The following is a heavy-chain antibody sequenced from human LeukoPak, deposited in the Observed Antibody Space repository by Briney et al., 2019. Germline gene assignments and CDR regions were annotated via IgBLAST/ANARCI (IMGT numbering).Heavy chain of an antibody. D-gene: IGHD3-9*01. V-gene: IGHV1-18*01. CDR2: ISAYNGNT. Sequence: ASVKVSRKASGYTFTSYGISWVRQAPGQGLEWMGWISAYNGNTNYTQKLQGRVTMTTDTSTSTAYMELRSLRSDDTAVYYCARVNDYDILTGYWGTFDYWGQGTLVTVSS. CDR1: GYTFTSYG. J-gene: IGHJ4*02. CDR3: ARVNDYDILTGYWGTFDY.